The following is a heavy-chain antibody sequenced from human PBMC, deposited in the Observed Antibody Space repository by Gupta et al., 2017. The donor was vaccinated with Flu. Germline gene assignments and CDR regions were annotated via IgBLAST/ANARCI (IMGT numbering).Heavy chain of an antibody. V-gene: IGHV1-69*01. D-gene: IGHD5-18*01. CDR3: AGRDTAVGHYYFAF. CDR1: GGSFATYD. CDR2: VIPMYGTP. J-gene: IGHJ4*02. Sequence: QVQLIQSGTEVEKPGASVRVACKASGGSFATYDISWMRQAPGQGLEWMGGVIPMYGTPNYPHNVQSGVAITADRSTSTVYLELSGLRSEDTAVYYCAGRDTAVGHYYFAFWGQGTLVTV.